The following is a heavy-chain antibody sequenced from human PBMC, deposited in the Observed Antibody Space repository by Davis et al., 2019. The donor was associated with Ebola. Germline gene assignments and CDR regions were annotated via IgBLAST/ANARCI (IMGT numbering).Heavy chain of an antibody. J-gene: IGHJ3*01. V-gene: IGHV3-33*08. CDR1: GFTFSSYA. Sequence: GESLKISCIASGFTFSSYAMHWVRQAPGKGLEWVASIWFDGSNEDYADSVKGRFTISRDNPKNTLYLEMNSLRVDDTAVYHCARHLGYGGDSVPFNFWGQGTMVTASS. CDR3: ARHLGYGGDSVPFNF. CDR2: IWFDGSNE. D-gene: IGHD4-23*01.